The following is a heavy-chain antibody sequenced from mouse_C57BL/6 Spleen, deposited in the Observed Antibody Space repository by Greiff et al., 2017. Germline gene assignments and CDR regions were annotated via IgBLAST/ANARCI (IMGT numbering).Heavy chain of an antibody. V-gene: IGHV1-80*01. CDR1: GYAFSSYW. CDR2: IYPGDGDI. D-gene: IGHD2-5*01. J-gene: IGHJ4*01. CDR3: ARLAGYYSNYLYYAMDY. Sequence: QVQLQQSGAELVKPGASVKISCKASGYAFSSYWMNWVKQRPGKGLEWIGQIYPGDGDINYNGKFKGKATLTADKSSSTAYMQLSSLTSEDSAVYFCARLAGYYSNYLYYAMDYWGQGTSVTVSS.